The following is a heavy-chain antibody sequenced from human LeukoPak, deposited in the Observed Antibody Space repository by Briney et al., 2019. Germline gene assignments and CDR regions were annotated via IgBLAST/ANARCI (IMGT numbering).Heavy chain of an antibody. CDR1: GFIFNNYA. V-gene: IGHV3-9*01. CDR3: AKDNRRHYTSGPNPDSLH. D-gene: IGHD6-19*01. Sequence: GGSLRLSCAGSGFIFNNYAMHWVRQPPGKGLEWVSSISWNSGTIDYADSVRGRFTISRDNAKNSLYLQMDSLRVEDTAFYYCAKDNRRHYTSGPNPDSLHWGQGALVTVSS. J-gene: IGHJ4*02. CDR2: ISWNSGTI.